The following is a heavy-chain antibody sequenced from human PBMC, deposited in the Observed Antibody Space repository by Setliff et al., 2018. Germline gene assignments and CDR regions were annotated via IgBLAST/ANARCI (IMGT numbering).Heavy chain of an antibody. D-gene: IGHD2-15*01. CDR1: GYTFIYYY. CDR2: INPGDAYK. J-gene: IGHJ4*02. Sequence: ASVKVSCKASGYTFIYYYIHWVRQAPGQGLEWMGWINPGDAYKRYSESFQGRVTISRDTSASTVYMELSALNYDDTAVYYCTRGRGPRVVVAVPLDHWGQGTLVTVSS. CDR3: TRGRGPRVVVAVPLDH. V-gene: IGHV1-46*01.